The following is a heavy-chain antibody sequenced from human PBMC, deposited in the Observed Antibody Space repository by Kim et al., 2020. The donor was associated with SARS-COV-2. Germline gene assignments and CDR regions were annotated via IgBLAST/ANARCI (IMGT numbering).Heavy chain of an antibody. CDR3: ARSELRYFDWSRGGLDP. J-gene: IGHJ5*02. V-gene: IGHV4-59*01. Sequence: SETLSLTCTVSGGSISSYYWSWIRQPPGKGLEWIGYIYYSGSTNYNPSLKSRVTISVDTSKNQFSLKLSSVTAADTAVYYCARSELRYFDWSRGGLDPWGQGTLVTVSS. D-gene: IGHD3-9*01. CDR2: IYYSGST. CDR1: GGSISSYY.